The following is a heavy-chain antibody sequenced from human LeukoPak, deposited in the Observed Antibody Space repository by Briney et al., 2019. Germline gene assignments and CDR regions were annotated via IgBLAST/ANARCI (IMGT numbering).Heavy chain of an antibody. CDR3: ASLRRVVAAIHGTDV. Sequence: GASVKVSCKASGGTFSSYAISWVRQAPGQGLEWMGGIIPIFGTTNYAQKFQGRVTITADESTSTAYMDLSSLRSEDTAVYYCASLRRVVAAIHGTDVWGQGTTVTVSS. J-gene: IGHJ6*02. CDR2: IIPIFGTT. CDR1: GGTFSSYA. D-gene: IGHD2-21*02. V-gene: IGHV1-69*13.